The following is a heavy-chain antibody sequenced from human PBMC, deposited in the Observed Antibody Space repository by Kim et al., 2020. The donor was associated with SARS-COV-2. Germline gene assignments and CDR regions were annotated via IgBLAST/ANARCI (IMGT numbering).Heavy chain of an antibody. J-gene: IGHJ6*03. CDR1: GGSISSYY. Sequence: SETLSLTCTVSGGSISSYYWSWIRQPAGKGLEWIGRIYTSGSTNYNPSLKSRVTMSVDMSKNQFSLKLSSVTAADTAVYYCARNYMYNWNYGYYYYMDVWGKGTTVTVSS. CDR2: IYTSGST. V-gene: IGHV4-4*07. D-gene: IGHD1-7*01. CDR3: ARNYMYNWNYGYYYYMDV.